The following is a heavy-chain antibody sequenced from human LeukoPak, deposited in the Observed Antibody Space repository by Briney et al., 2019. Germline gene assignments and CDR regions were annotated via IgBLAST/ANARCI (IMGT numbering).Heavy chain of an antibody. CDR1: GFTFSSYW. CDR3: TRDLKSSWIDY. V-gene: IGHV3-7*01. Sequence: PGGSLRLSCAASGFTFSSYWMSWVRQAPGKGLEWVANIKQDGSEKYYVDSVKGRFTISRDNAKNSLYLQMNSLRAEDMAVYYCTRDLKSSWIDYWGQGTLVTVSS. J-gene: IGHJ4*02. CDR2: IKQDGSEK. D-gene: IGHD6-13*01.